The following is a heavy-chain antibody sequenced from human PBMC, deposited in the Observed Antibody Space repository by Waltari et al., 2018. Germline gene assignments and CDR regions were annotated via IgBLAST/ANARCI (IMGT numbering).Heavy chain of an antibody. CDR2: INHSGST. J-gene: IGHJ4*02. D-gene: IGHD2-15*01. CDR3: ARGRAWYPPYRVVVAALDY. Sequence: QVQLQQWGAGLLKPSETLSLTCAVYGGSFSGYYWSWIRQPPGKGLEWIGEINHSGSTHYNPALKSRVTISVDTSKNQFSLKRGCVTAADTAVYYCARGRAWYPPYRVVVAALDYGGQGTLVTVSS. V-gene: IGHV4-34*01. CDR1: GGSFSGYY.